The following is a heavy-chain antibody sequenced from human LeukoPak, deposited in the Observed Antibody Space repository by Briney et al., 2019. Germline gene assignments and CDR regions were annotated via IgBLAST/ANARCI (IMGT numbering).Heavy chain of an antibody. CDR1: GFAFSDYY. CDR3: ARAADIVVVPAAMQWYFQH. Sequence: GGSLRLSCAASGFAFSDYYMNWVRPAPGKGLEWVSSISSSSTIYYADSVKGRFTISRDNAKNSLYLQMNSLRAEDTAVYYCARAADIVVVPAAMQWYFQHWGQGTLVTVSS. J-gene: IGHJ1*01. D-gene: IGHD2-2*01. CDR2: ISSSSTI. V-gene: IGHV3-69-1*01.